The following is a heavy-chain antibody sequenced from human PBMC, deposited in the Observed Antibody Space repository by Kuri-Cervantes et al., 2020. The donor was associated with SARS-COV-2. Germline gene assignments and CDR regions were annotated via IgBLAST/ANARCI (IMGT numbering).Heavy chain of an antibody. V-gene: IGHV1-69*06. CDR3: ARDQIPVSPTDYQYGLDV. CDR2: VIPIFATT. D-gene: IGHD5/OR15-5a*01. J-gene: IGHJ6*02. CDR1: GGTFSSDG. Sequence: SVKVSCKASGGTFSSDGINWVRQAPGQGLEWMGGVIPIFATTNYAQKFQGRVTITADKSTSTAYMELSNLQSEDTAVYYCARDQIPVSPTDYQYGLDVWGQGTTVTRSS.